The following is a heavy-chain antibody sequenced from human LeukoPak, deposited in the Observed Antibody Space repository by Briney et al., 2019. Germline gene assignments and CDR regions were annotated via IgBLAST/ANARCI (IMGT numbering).Heavy chain of an antibody. CDR2: IRYDGCYK. Sequence: GQRGGSLTLSCAASGFTFSSYGMHWVRQAPGKGREWVAFIRYDGCYKYYAACVKGRLTLSRDNSKHTLYLKMDSQSAADTSVSYCSKGGRYSSGLLDYWGQGTLVTVSS. V-gene: IGHV3-30*02. J-gene: IGHJ4*02. CDR1: GFTFSSYG. CDR3: SKGGRYSSGLLDY. D-gene: IGHD6-25*01.